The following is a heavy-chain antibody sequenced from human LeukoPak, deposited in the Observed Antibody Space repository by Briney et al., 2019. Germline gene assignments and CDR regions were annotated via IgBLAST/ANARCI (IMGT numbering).Heavy chain of an antibody. Sequence: GRSLRLSCAASGFTFSSYGMHWVRQAPGKGLEWVAVIWYDGSNKYYADSVKGRFTISRDNSKNTLYLQMNSLRAEDTAVYYCARERVPYGDYAFDIWGQGTMVTVSS. CDR3: ARERVPYGDYAFDI. V-gene: IGHV3-33*01. D-gene: IGHD4-17*01. J-gene: IGHJ3*02. CDR2: IWYDGSNK. CDR1: GFTFSSYG.